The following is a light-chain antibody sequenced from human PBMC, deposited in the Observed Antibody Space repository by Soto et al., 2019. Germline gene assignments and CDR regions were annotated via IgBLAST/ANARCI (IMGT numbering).Light chain of an antibody. J-gene: IGLJ2*01. CDR3: LLSYSCPRSVRVV. V-gene: IGLV7-46*01. CDR1: TGAVTSAHY. CDR2: DTN. Sequence: QAVVTQEPSLTVSPGGTVTLTCGSSTGAVTSAHYPYWFQQKPGQAPRTLIYDTNNKHSWTPARFTGSLRGDKGALTLSGAQPEDEADYYCLLSYSCPRSVRVVFGGGTKLTVL.